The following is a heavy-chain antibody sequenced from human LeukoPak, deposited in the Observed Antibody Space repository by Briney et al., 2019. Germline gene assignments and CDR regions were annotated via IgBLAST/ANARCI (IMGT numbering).Heavy chain of an antibody. D-gene: IGHD4-11*01. CDR3: ARVAGGNYAATGTYWFDP. CDR2: IYPGDSDT. J-gene: IGHJ5*02. Sequence: GESLTISCKGSGYSFTSYWIGWVRQMSGKGLEWMGIIYPGDSDTRYSPSLQGQVTISVDKSISIAYLQWSSLKASDTAMYYCARVAGGNYAATGTYWFDPWGQGTLVTVSS. CDR1: GYSFTSYW. V-gene: IGHV5-51*01.